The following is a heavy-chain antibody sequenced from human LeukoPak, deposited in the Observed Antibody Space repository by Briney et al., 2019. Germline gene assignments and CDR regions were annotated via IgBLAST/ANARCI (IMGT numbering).Heavy chain of an antibody. Sequence: GGSLRLSCAASGFNFSDFYMSWIRQAPGKGLEWVSYISSSGKTIYYADSMKGRFTVSRDNAKNALYLQMNSLRAEDTAVYYCAKDRGPTTVQSVTDYWGQGTLVTASS. CDR3: AKDRGPTTVQSVTDY. CDR2: ISSSGKTI. V-gene: IGHV3-11*01. D-gene: IGHD4-17*01. CDR1: GFNFSDFY. J-gene: IGHJ4*02.